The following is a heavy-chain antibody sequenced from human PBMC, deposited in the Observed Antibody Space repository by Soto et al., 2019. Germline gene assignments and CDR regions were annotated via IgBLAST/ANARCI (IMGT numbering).Heavy chain of an antibody. CDR3: ALATDYDSSGYPPSY. J-gene: IGHJ4*02. Sequence: PGGSLRLSCAASGFTFSSYAMSWVRQAPGKGLEWVSAISGSGGSTYYADSVKGRFTISRDNSKNTLYLQMNSLRAEDTAVYYCALATDYDSSGYPPSYWGQGTLVTVSS. CDR1: GFTFSSYA. D-gene: IGHD3-22*01. V-gene: IGHV3-23*01. CDR2: ISGSGGST.